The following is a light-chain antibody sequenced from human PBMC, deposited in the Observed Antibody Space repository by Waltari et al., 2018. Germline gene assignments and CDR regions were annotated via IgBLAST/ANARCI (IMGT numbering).Light chain of an antibody. Sequence: SFVLTQPPSVSVAPGKTASNTCAENNIGSKCVYWYQQKPGQAPVLVIYYDSDRPSGIPERFSGSNSGNTATLTISRVEAGDEADYYCQVWDTSSDHRVFGGGTKLTVL. J-gene: IGLJ2*01. V-gene: IGLV3-21*01. CDR3: QVWDTSSDHRV. CDR1: NIGSKC. CDR2: YDS.